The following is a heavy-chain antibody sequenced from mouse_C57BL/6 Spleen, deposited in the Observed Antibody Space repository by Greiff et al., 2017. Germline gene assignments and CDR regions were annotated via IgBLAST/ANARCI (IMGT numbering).Heavy chain of an antibody. CDR1: GYTFTSYW. J-gene: IGHJ2*01. Sequence: QVQLKQPGAELVRPGSSVKLSCKASGYTFTSYWMHWVKQRPIQGLEWIGNIDPSDSETHYNQKFKDKATLTVDKSSSTAYMQLSSLTSEDSAVYYCASSSYGGYFDYWGQGTTLTVSS. CDR3: ASSSYGGYFDY. CDR2: IDPSDSET. V-gene: IGHV1-52*01. D-gene: IGHD1-1*01.